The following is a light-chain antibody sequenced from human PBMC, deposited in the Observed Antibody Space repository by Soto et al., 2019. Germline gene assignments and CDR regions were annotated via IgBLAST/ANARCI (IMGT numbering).Light chain of an antibody. Sequence: DIQMTQSPSSLSASIGDRVTITFHASQDIITLLNWYQQKPGRAPRLLIYDASNLEIGVPSRFSGSGSGTDFTFTISSLQPEDVATYYCQQYEDIPTTFGQGTRLEIK. J-gene: IGKJ5*01. CDR3: QQYEDIPTT. V-gene: IGKV1-33*01. CDR2: DAS. CDR1: QDIITL.